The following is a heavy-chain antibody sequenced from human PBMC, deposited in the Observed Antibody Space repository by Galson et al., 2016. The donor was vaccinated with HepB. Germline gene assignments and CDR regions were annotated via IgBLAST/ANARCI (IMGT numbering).Heavy chain of an antibody. J-gene: IGHJ5*02. D-gene: IGHD1-1*01. CDR1: GFTFSRNS. Sequence: SLRLSCAASGFTFSRNSMNWVRQAPGKGLEWVSYINSRSSSIYYADSVKGRFTISRDNAQNSLYLQMNSLRDDDTAVYYCTRELGAGYTPWFDTWGQGTLVTVSS. CDR2: INSRSSSI. CDR3: TRELGAGYTPWFDT. V-gene: IGHV3-48*02.